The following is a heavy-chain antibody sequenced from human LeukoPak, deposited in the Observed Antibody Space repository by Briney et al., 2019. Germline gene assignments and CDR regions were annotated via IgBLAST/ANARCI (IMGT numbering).Heavy chain of an antibody. V-gene: IGHV3-7*01. Sequence: GGSLRLSCAASGFTFSSYWMSWVRQAPGKGLEWVANIKQDGSEKYYVDSVKGRFTISRDNAKNSLYLQMNSLRAEDTAVYYCARDAADYRVNLYYFDYWGQGTLVTVSS. J-gene: IGHJ4*02. CDR3: ARDAADYRVNLYYFDY. CDR1: GFTFSSYW. D-gene: IGHD4-11*01. CDR2: IKQDGSEK.